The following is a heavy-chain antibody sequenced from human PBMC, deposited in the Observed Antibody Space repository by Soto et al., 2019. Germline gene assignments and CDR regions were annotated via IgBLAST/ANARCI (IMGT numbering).Heavy chain of an antibody. CDR2: IYYSGST. CDR1: GGSISSGGYY. V-gene: IGHV4-31*03. J-gene: IGHJ4*02. Sequence: SETLSLTCTVSGGSISSGGYYWSWIRQHPGKGLEWIGYIYYSGSTYYNPSLKSRVTISVDTSKNQFSLKLSSVTAADTAVYYCARDHSPLYDFWSGYYDYWGQGTL. D-gene: IGHD3-3*01. CDR3: ARDHSPLYDFWSGYYDY.